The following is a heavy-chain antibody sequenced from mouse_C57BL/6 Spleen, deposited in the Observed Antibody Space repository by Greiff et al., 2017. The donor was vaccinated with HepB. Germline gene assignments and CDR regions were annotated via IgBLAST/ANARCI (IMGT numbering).Heavy chain of an antibody. CDR1: GYTFTSYW. J-gene: IGHJ3*01. Sequence: QVQLQQPEAELVMPGASVKLSCKASGYTFTSYWMHWVKQRPGQGLEWIGEIDPSDSYTNYNQKFKGKSTLTVDKSSSTAYMQLSSLTSEDSAVYYCAYGSSYDAWFAYWGQGTLVTVSA. CDR2: IDPSDSYT. CDR3: AYGSSYDAWFAY. D-gene: IGHD1-1*01. V-gene: IGHV1-69*01.